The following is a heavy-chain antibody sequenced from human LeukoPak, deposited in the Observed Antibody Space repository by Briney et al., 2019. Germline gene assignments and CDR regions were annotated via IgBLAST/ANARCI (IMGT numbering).Heavy chain of an antibody. CDR2: ISWNSGSI. CDR3: ATLVVTAMEDAFDI. J-gene: IGHJ3*02. CDR1: GFTFDDYA. Sequence: PGGSLRLSCTASGFTFDDYAMHWVRQAPGKGLEWVSGISWNSGSIGYADSVKGRFTISRDNAKNSLHLQMNSLRVEDTALYYCATLVVTAMEDAFDIWGQGTMVTVSS. D-gene: IGHD2-21*02. V-gene: IGHV3-9*01.